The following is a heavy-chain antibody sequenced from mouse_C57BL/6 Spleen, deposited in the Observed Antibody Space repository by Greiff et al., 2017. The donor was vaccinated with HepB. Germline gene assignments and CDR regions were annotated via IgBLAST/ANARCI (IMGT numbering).Heavy chain of an antibody. CDR3: ARQFPITTVVAIDY. D-gene: IGHD1-1*01. V-gene: IGHV1-69*01. Sequence: QVQLQQPGAELVMPGASVKLSCKASGYTFTSYWMHWVKQRPGQGLEWIGEIDPSDSYTNYNQNFKGKSTLTVDKSSSTAYMQLSSLTSEDSAVYYCARQFPITTVVAIDYWGQGTTLTVSS. CDR2: IDPSDSYT. J-gene: IGHJ2*01. CDR1: GYTFTSYW.